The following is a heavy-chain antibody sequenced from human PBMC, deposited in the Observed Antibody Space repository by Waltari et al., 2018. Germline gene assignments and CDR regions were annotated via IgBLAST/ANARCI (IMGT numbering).Heavy chain of an antibody. CDR1: GGSISSSSYY. D-gene: IGHD2-15*01. J-gene: IGHJ4*02. CDR3: ASPTVVAATGRDY. V-gene: IGHV4-39*01. Sequence: QLQLQESGPGLVKPSETLSLTCTVSGGSISSSSYYWGWIRQPPGKGLEWIGSIYYSGSTSYNPALKSRVTISVDTSKNQFSLKLSSVTAADTAVYYCASPTVVAATGRDYWGQGTLVTVSS. CDR2: IYYSGST.